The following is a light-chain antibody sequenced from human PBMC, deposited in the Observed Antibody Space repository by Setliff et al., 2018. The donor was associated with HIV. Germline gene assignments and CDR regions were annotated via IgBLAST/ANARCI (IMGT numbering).Light chain of an antibody. J-gene: IGLJ1*01. CDR1: RSDVGGYNY. V-gene: IGLV2-14*03. CDR2: DVS. Sequence: QSVLTQAASVSGSPGQSIPMSCTGTRSDVGGYNYVSWYQQHPGKAPKLMIYDVSNRPSGVPNRFSGSKSGDTASLTISGLQAEDEADYYCSSYTSTSTLCVFGTGTKVTVL. CDR3: SSYTSTSTLCV.